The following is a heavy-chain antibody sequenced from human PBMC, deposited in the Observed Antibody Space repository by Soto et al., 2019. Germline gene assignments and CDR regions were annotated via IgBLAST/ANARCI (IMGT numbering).Heavy chain of an antibody. CDR3: AKERVLSSADLDY. CDR2: ISYDGSKK. CDR1: GFTFSSFG. D-gene: IGHD6-19*01. V-gene: IGHV3-30*18. J-gene: IGHJ4*02. Sequence: QVPLVESGGGVVQPGRSLRLSCAASGFTFSSFGMHWVRQVPGKGLEWVALISYDGSKKYYADSVKVRVTISRDKSKNTLYLQMNSLRVEDTAVYYCAKERVLSSADLDYWGQGTLVIVSS.